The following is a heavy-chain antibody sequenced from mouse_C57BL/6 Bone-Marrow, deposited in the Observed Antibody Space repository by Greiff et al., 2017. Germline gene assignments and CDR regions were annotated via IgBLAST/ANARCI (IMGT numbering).Heavy chain of an antibody. Sequence: QVQLQQPGAELVKPGASVKLSCKASGYTFTSYWMQWVKQRPGQGLEWIGEIDPSDSYTNYNQKFKGKATLTVDTSSSTAYMQRSSLTSEDSAVYYCARSTGYVDYFDYWGQGTTLTVSS. J-gene: IGHJ2*01. CDR1: GYTFTSYW. CDR3: ARSTGYVDYFDY. V-gene: IGHV1-50*01. D-gene: IGHD3-2*02. CDR2: IDPSDSYT.